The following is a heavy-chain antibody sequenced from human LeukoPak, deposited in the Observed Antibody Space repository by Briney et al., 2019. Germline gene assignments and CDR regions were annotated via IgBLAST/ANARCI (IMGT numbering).Heavy chain of an antibody. CDR3: ARARYIGVPFDY. Sequence: GGSLRLSCAASGFTFSTYWMSWVRRAPGKGLEWVATIKQDGSEKYYVDSVEGRFTISRDNAKNSLSLQVSSLRAEDTAVYYCARARYIGVPFDYWGQGTLVTVSS. V-gene: IGHV3-7*04. J-gene: IGHJ4*02. D-gene: IGHD5-24*01. CDR1: GFTFSTYW. CDR2: IKQDGSEK.